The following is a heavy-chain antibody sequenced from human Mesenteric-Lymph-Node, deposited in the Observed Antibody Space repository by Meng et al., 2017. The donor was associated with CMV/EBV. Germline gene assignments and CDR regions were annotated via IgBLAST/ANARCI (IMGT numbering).Heavy chain of an antibody. Sequence: SGFTVSSNYMSWVRQAPGKGLEWVSVIYSGGSTYYADSVKGRFTISRDNSKNTLYLQMNSLRAEDTAVYYCARYCSSTSCSKDGMDVWGQGTTVTVSS. CDR3: ARYCSSTSCSKDGMDV. J-gene: IGHJ6*02. D-gene: IGHD2-2*01. V-gene: IGHV3-53*01. CDR2: IYSGGST. CDR1: GFTVSSNY.